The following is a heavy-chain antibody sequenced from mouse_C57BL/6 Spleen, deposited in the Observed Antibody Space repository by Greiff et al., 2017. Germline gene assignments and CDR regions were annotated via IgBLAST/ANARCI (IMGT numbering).Heavy chain of an antibody. CDR3: TRDGSSLDY. J-gene: IGHJ2*01. CDR2: IDPETGGT. V-gene: IGHV1-15*01. Sequence: QVQLQQSGAELVRPGASVTLSCKASGYTFTDYEMHWVKQTPVHGLEWIGAIDPETGGTAYNQKFKGKAILTADKSSSTAYMVLRSLTSEDSAVYYCTRDGSSLDYWGQGTTLTVSS. CDR1: GYTFTDYE. D-gene: IGHD1-1*01.